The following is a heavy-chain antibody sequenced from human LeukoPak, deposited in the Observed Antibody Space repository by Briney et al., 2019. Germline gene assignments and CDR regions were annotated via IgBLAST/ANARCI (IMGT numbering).Heavy chain of an antibody. CDR1: GFTFRSYG. V-gene: IGHV3-30*18. Sequence: GRSLRLSCAASGFTFRSYGMHWVRQAPGKGLEWVAVISFDGSSNYYADSVEGRFTISRDNAKDTLYLQMNSLRAEDTAVYYCAKSPVVTSTYGMDVWGQGTTVTVSS. CDR2: ISFDGSSN. D-gene: IGHD4-23*01. CDR3: AKSPVVTSTYGMDV. J-gene: IGHJ6*02.